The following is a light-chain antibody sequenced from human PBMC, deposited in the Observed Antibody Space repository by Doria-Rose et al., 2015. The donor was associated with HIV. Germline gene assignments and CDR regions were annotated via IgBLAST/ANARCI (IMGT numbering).Light chain of an antibody. CDR3: HQYASSRT. J-gene: IGKJ1*01. CDR2: GAS. Sequence: TQSPGTLSLSPGERATLSCRASQSFSSTYLAWYQQRPGQSPRLLIYGASSRATDIPDRFSGSVSGTDFTLTISRLEPEDFAVYYCHQYASSRTFGQGTKVEIK. CDR1: QSFSSTY. V-gene: IGKV3-20*01.